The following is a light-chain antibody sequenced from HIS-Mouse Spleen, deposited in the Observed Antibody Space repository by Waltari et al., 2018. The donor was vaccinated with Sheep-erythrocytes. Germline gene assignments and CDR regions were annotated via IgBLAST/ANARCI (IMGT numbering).Light chain of an antibody. V-gene: IGLV3-1*01. J-gene: IGLJ2*01. CDR1: KLGDKY. CDR2: QDS. CDR3: QAWDSSTVV. Sequence: SYELTQPPSVSVSPGQTASITCSGDKLGDKYACWYQQKPGHSPVLVIYQDSKRPSGSPERFSGSNSRNTATLTISGTQAMDEADYYCQAWDSSTVVFGGGTKLTVL.